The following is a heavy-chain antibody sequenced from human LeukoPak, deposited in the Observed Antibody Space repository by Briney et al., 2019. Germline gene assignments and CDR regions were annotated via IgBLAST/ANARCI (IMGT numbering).Heavy chain of an antibody. J-gene: IGHJ4*02. CDR1: GFTFSSYS. CDR2: ISSSSSYI. V-gene: IGHV3-21*01. CDR3: ARAYYYGSGSYYILFPPFDY. Sequence: GRSLRLSCAASGFTFSSYSMNWVRQAPGKGLEWVSSISSSSSYIYYADSVKGRFTISRDNAKNSLYLQMNGLRAEDTAVYYCARAYYYGSGSYYILFPPFDYWGQGTLVTVSS. D-gene: IGHD3-10*01.